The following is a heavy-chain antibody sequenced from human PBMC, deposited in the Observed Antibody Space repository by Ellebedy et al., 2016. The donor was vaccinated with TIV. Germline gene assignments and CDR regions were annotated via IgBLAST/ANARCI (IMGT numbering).Heavy chain of an antibody. CDR1: GGSVSSGSCY. Sequence: MPSETLSLTCTVSGGSVSSGSCYWSWIRQPPGKGLEWIGYFSYSGSTNYNPSLKSRVTISVDRSKNQFSLQLSSVTAADTAVYDCARLYCTRTSCHVAPWGQGTLVTVSS. J-gene: IGHJ5*02. D-gene: IGHD2-2*01. V-gene: IGHV4-61*01. CDR2: FSYSGST. CDR3: ARLYCTRTSCHVAP.